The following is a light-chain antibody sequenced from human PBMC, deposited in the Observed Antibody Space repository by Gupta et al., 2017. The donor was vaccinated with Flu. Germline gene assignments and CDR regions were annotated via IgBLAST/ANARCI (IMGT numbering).Light chain of an antibody. J-gene: IGKJ4*01. Sequence: PSTLSASVGDRVTITCRASQSIRSWLAWYQQKPGKAPNLLIYKASKVESGVPSRFSGNGSGTEFTLTINSLQPDDFATYYCQQDDSSSLTFGGGTXVEIK. V-gene: IGKV1-5*03. CDR3: QQDDSSSLT. CDR2: KAS. CDR1: QSIRSW.